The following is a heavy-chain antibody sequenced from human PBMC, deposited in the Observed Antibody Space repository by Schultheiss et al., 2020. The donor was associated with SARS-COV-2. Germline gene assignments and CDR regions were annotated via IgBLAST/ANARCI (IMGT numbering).Heavy chain of an antibody. CDR1: GGSISSGGYY. CDR2: IYHSGST. V-gene: IGHV4-61*08. Sequence: SETLSLTCTVSGGSISSGGYYWSWIRQHPGKGLEWIGEIYHSGSTNYNPSLKSRVTISVDTSKNQFSLKLSSVTAADTAVYYCARQGGQYSSSWINRDYYYGMDVWGQGTTVTVSS. CDR3: ARQGGQYSSSWINRDYYYGMDV. J-gene: IGHJ6*02. D-gene: IGHD6-13*01.